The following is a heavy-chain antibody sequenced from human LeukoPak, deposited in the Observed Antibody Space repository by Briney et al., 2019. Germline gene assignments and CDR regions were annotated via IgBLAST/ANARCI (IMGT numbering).Heavy chain of an antibody. CDR1: GYTFTDYY. CDR2: MDPNSGGT. V-gene: IGHV1-2*02. J-gene: IGHJ4*02. CDR3: ARARYYDSSGYPSFDY. D-gene: IGHD3-22*01. Sequence: ASVEVSCKASGYTFTDYYVHWVRQAPGQGLEWMGWMDPNSGGTHFAQKFQGRATMTRDTSIGTAYMELSRLRSDDTAVYYCARARYYDSSGYPSFDYWGQGTPVTVSS.